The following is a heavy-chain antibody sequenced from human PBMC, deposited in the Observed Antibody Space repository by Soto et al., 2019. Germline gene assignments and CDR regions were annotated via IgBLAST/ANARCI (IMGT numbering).Heavy chain of an antibody. J-gene: IGHJ4*02. V-gene: IGHV4-59*08. D-gene: IGHD2-2*01. CDR1: GGSISSYY. Sequence: SETLSLTCTVSGGSISSYYWSWIRQPPGKGLERIGYIYYSGSTNYNPSLKSRVTISVDTSNHQFSLKLSSVTAADTAVFYCARLGDVVVPAANGLDYWGQGTLVTVSS. CDR3: ARLGDVVVPAANGLDY. CDR2: IYYSGST.